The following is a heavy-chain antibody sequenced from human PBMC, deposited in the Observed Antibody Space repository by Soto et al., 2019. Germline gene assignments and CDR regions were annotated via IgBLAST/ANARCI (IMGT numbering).Heavy chain of an antibody. CDR2: INPDSGGT. J-gene: IGHJ2*01. D-gene: IGHD3-3*01. Sequence: QVQLVQSGAEVKKPGASVKVSCTASGYTFTIYHLHWVRQAPGQGLEWMGWINPDSGGTKYAQKFQGRVTMTRDTSTSTVYMELSRMRSDVPAVYYCAREIRSGYYRYWYFVLWGRGTLVTVSS. V-gene: IGHV1-2*02. CDR1: GYTFTIYH. CDR3: AREIRSGYYRYWYFVL.